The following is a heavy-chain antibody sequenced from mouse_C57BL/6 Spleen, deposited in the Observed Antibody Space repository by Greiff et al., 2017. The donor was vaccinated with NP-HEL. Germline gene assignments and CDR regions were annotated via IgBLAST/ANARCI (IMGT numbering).Heavy chain of an antibody. CDR2: IYPGDGDT. D-gene: IGHD2-3*01. Sequence: VKLMESGPELVKPGASVKISCKASGYAFSSSWMNWVKQRPGKGLEWIGRIYPGDGDTNYNGKFKGKATLTADKSSSTAYMQLSSLTSEDSAVYFCASPIYDGYQYYFDYWGQGTTLTVSS. J-gene: IGHJ2*01. CDR3: ASPIYDGYQYYFDY. CDR1: GYAFSSSW. V-gene: IGHV1-82*01.